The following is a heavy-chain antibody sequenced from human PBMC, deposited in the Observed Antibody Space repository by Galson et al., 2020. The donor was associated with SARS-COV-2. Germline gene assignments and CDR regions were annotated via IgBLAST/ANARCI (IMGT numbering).Heavy chain of an antibody. V-gene: IGHV1-3*01. J-gene: IGHJ3*02. CDR3: ARSTILTGYYTDAFDI. CDR1: GYTFTSYA. Sequence: ASVKVSCKASGYTFTSYAMHWVRQAPGQRLEWMGWINAGNGNTKYSQKFQGRVTITRDTSASTAYMELSSLRSEDTAVYYCARSTILTGYYTDAFDIWGQGTMVTVSS. CDR2: INAGNGNT. D-gene: IGHD3-9*01.